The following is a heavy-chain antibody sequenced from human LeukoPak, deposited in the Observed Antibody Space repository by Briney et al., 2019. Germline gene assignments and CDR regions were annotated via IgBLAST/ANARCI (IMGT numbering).Heavy chain of an antibody. Sequence: GGSLRLSCSASGFTFSRYAMHWVRQAPGKGLEYVSAISSDGGSTYYADSVKGRFTISRDNSKNTLYLQMSSLRAEDTAAYYCVKEDPFLSGYFDYWSQGTLVTVSS. CDR2: ISSDGGST. V-gene: IGHV3-64D*06. CDR3: VKEDPFLSGYFDY. J-gene: IGHJ4*02. CDR1: GFTFSRYA. D-gene: IGHD3-3*01.